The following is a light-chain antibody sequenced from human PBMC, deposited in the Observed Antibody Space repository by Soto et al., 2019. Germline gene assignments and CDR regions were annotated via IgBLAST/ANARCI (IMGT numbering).Light chain of an antibody. CDR2: GVS. CDR3: QQYGSSPLT. V-gene: IGKV3-20*01. CDR1: QSVSSGY. Sequence: DIVLTQSPGTVSLSPGERATLSCRASQSVSSGYLAWYQQKPGQAPRLLIYGVSSRATGIPDRFSGSGSGTDFTLPISRLEPEDFAVYYCQQYGSSPLTFGQGTKVEIK. J-gene: IGKJ1*01.